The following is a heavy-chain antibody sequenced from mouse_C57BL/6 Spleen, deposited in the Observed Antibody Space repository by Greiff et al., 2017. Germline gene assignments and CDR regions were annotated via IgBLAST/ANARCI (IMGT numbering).Heavy chain of an antibody. Sequence: QVQLQQPGAELVKPGASVKLSCKASGYTFTSYWMQWVKQRPGQGLEWIGEIDPSDSYTNYNQKFKGKATLTVDTSSSTAYMQLSSLTSEDSAVYYCARTTVVSFDYGGQGTTLTVSS. CDR3: ARTTVVSFDY. CDR1: GYTFTSYW. J-gene: IGHJ2*01. D-gene: IGHD1-1*01. V-gene: IGHV1-50*01. CDR2: IDPSDSYT.